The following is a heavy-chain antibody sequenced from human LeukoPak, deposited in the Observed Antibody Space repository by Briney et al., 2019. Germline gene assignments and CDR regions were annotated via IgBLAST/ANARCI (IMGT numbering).Heavy chain of an antibody. D-gene: IGHD3-3*01. CDR1: GGSFSGYY. J-gene: IGHJ4*02. CDR3: AAEFSAYDPFDS. Sequence: SETLSLTCAVYGGSFSGYYWSWIRQPPGKGLEWIGEINHSGSTNYNPSLKSRITISVDTSKNQFSLTLSSVTAADTAVYYCAAEFSAYDPFDSWGQGTLVTVSS. V-gene: IGHV4-34*01. CDR2: INHSGST.